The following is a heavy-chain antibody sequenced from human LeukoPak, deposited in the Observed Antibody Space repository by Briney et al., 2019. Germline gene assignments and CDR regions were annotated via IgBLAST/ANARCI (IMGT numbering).Heavy chain of an antibody. D-gene: IGHD3-22*01. CDR3: ARALGDSSGYYYGAAFDI. Sequence: SQTLSLTCAISGDSVSSNSAAWNWIRQSPSRGLEWLGKTYYRSQWYNDYAVSVKSRITINPDTSKNQFSLQLNSVTPEDTAVYYCARALGDSSGYYYGAAFDIWGQGTMVTVS. CDR2: TYYRSQWYN. V-gene: IGHV6-1*01. CDR1: GDSVSSNSAA. J-gene: IGHJ3*02.